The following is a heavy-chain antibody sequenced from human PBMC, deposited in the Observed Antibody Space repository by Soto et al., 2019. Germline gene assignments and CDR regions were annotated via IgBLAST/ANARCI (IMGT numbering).Heavy chain of an antibody. CDR2: IRSKAYGGTT. V-gene: IGHV3-49*04. Sequence: LRLSCTASGFPFGDYAMSWVRQAPGKGLEWVSFIRSKAYGGTTEYAASVKGRFTISRDDSKGIAYLQMNSLNTEDTAVYYCTTPDFDYWGQGTLVTVSS. CDR3: TTPDFDY. J-gene: IGHJ4*02. CDR1: GFPFGDYA.